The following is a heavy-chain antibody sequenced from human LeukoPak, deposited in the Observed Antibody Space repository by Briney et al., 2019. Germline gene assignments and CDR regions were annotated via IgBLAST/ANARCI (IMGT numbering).Heavy chain of an antibody. V-gene: IGHV3-7*01. Sequence: GGSLRLSCVVSGFTFSNYWMTWVRQAPGKGLEWVANTQQDGSEKYYVDSVKGRFTIFRDNAKNSVYLQMNSLRAEDTAVYYCARFGYSHGYGWGGGYYYYYMDVWGKGTTVTVSS. D-gene: IGHD5-18*01. CDR3: ARFGYSHGYGWGGGYYYYYMDV. CDR2: TQQDGSEK. J-gene: IGHJ6*03. CDR1: GFTFSNYW.